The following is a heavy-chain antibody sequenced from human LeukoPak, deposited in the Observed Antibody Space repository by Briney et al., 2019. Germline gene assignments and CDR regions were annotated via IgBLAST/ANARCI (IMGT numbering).Heavy chain of an antibody. CDR3: ARVDSGYDWGAFDI. D-gene: IGHD5-12*01. J-gene: IGHJ3*02. CDR2: INPNSGGT. CDR1: GYTFTNYY. V-gene: IGHV1-2*02. Sequence: ASVKVSCKASGYTFTNYYMHWVRQAPGQGLEWMGWINPNSGGTTYAQKFQGRVTMTRDTSISTAYMELSRLRSDDTAVYYCARVDSGYDWGAFDIWGQGTMVTVSS.